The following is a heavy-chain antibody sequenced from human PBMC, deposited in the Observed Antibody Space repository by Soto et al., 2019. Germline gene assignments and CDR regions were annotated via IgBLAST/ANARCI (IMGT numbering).Heavy chain of an antibody. CDR3: AKDRGLVLSFYFDY. V-gene: IGHV3-9*01. CDR2: ISWNSGSI. Sequence: EVQLVESGGGLVQPGRSLRLSCAASGFTFDDYAMHWVRQAPGKGLEWVSGISWNSGSIGYADSVKGRFTISRDNAKNSLYLQMNSLRAEDTGVYYCAKDRGLVLSFYFDYWGQGTMVTVSS. J-gene: IGHJ4*02. CDR1: GFTFDDYA. D-gene: IGHD6-19*01.